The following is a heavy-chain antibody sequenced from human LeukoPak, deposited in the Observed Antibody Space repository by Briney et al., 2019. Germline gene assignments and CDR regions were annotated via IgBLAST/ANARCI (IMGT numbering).Heavy chain of an antibody. J-gene: IGHJ6*03. V-gene: IGHV1-69*13. CDR2: IIPIFGTA. D-gene: IGHD3-10*01. CDR3: ASGSYGSGFYYFYYMDV. CDR1: GGTFSSYA. Sequence: ASVKVSCKASGGTFSSYAISWVRQAPGQGLEWMGGIIPIFGTANYAQKFQGRVTITADESTSTAYMELSSLRSEDTAVYYCASGSYGSGFYYFYYMDVWGKGTTVTVSS.